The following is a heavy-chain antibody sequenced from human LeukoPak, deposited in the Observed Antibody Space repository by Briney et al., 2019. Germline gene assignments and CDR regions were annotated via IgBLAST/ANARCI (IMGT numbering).Heavy chain of an antibody. CDR2: INPNSGGT. CDR1: GYTFTGYY. V-gene: IGHV1-2*02. J-gene: IGHJ4*02. Sequence: GASVKVSCKASGYTFTGYYMHWVRQAPGQGLEWMGWINPNSGGTNYAQKFQGRVTMTRDTSISTAYMELSRLRSDDTAVYYCARAPAWRDHYFDYWGQGTLVTVSS. D-gene: IGHD2-15*01. CDR3: ARAPAWRDHYFDY.